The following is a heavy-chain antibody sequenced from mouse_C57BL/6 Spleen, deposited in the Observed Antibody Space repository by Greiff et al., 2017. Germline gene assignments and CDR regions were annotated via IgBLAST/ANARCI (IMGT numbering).Heavy chain of an antibody. D-gene: IGHD1-1*01. V-gene: IGHV1-81*01. CDR1: GYTFTSYG. CDR2: IYPRSGNT. Sequence: VQRVESGAELARPGASVKLSCKASGYTFTSYGISWVKQRTGQGLEWIGEIYPRSGNTYYNEKFKGKATLTADKSSSTAYMELRSLTSEDSAVYFCARPITTVGYFDVWGTGTTVTVSS. CDR3: ARPITTVGYFDV. J-gene: IGHJ1*03.